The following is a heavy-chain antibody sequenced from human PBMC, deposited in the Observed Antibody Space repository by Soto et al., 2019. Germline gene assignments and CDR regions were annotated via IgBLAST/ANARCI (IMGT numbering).Heavy chain of an antibody. V-gene: IGHV3-23*04. CDR1: GFSFDDYP. CDR3: AKGCLTVAGTSCS. Sequence: EVQLVESGGDLVQPGRSLRLSCAASGFSFDDYPMHWVRQAPGKGLEWVSSITGSGGGTYYADSVRGRFTISRDNSNNTLYLQMNSLRAEDTAVYYCAKGCLTVAGTSCSWGQGTLVTVSS. J-gene: IGHJ4*02. CDR2: ITGSGGGT. D-gene: IGHD6-19*01.